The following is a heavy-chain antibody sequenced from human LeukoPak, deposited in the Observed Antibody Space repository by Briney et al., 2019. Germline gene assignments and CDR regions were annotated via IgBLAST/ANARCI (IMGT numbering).Heavy chain of an antibody. J-gene: IGHJ4*02. CDR1: GFTFSSYS. Sequence: PGGSLRLSCAASGFTFSSYSMSWARQAPGKGLEWVANTKHDGSANNYVDSVEGRFTISRHNAKKSLSLQMNSLNTADTGVTFCTRDALFGSGRAHLDFWSQGTLVSVSS. CDR2: TKHDGSAN. V-gene: IGHV3-7*04. D-gene: IGHD3-10*01. CDR3: TRDALFGSGRAHLDF.